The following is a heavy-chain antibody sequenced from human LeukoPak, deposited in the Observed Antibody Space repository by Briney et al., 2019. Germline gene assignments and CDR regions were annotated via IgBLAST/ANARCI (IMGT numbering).Heavy chain of an antibody. Sequence: GGSLRLSCAASGFTFDDYGMSWVRQAPGKGLEWVSGINWNGGSIGYADSVKGRFTISRDNAKNSLYLQMNSLRAEDTALYYCARDLNVAAAGTFDYWGQGTLVTVSS. CDR2: INWNGGSI. V-gene: IGHV3-20*04. D-gene: IGHD6-13*01. J-gene: IGHJ4*02. CDR1: GFTFDDYG. CDR3: ARDLNVAAAGTFDY.